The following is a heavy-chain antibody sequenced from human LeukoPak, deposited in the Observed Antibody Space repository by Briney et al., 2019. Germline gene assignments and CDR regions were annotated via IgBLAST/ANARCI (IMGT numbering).Heavy chain of an antibody. CDR1: GGTFSSYA. V-gene: IGHV1-69*05. J-gene: IGHJ6*02. CDR3: ARDSVEMATISAGGYGMDV. Sequence: ASVKVSCKASGGTFSSYAISWVRQAPGQGLEWMGRIIPIFGTANYAQKFQGRVTMTRDTSTSTVYMELSSLRSEDTAVYYCARDSVEMATISAGGYGMDVWGQGTTVTVSS. D-gene: IGHD5-24*01. CDR2: IIPIFGTA.